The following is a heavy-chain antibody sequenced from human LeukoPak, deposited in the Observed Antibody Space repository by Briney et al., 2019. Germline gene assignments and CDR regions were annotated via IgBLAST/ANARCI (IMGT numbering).Heavy chain of an antibody. V-gene: IGHV4-59*08. D-gene: IGHD3-9*01. Sequence: SETLSLTCTVSGGSISSYYWSWIRQPPGKGLEWIGYIYYSGSTNYNPSLKSRVTISVDTSKNQFSLKLSSVTAADTAVYYCARGGRVGLYDILTGYPGLDDAFDIWGQGTMVTVSS. CDR1: GGSISSYY. CDR3: ARGGRVGLYDILTGYPGLDDAFDI. J-gene: IGHJ3*02. CDR2: IYYSGST.